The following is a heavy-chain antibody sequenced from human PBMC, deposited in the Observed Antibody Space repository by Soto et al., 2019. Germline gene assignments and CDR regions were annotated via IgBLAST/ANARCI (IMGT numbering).Heavy chain of an antibody. Sequence: ASVKVSCKASGYPFTSYGISWVRQAPGQGLEWVEWISAYNGNRDTAQKFQGRVTMTLDTSTDTAHMELGDLTSADTGVYYCARGRIVASIHDAFEIWGQGTKVTVSS. CDR3: ARGRIVASIHDAFEI. J-gene: IGHJ3*02. D-gene: IGHD5-12*01. CDR1: GYPFTSYG. V-gene: IGHV1-18*01. CDR2: ISAYNGNR.